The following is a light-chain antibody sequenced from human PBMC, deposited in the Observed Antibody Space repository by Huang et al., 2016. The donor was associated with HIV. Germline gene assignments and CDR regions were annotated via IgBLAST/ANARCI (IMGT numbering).Light chain of an antibody. Sequence: EIVLTQSPATLSLSPGERATLSCRASQSVSSYLAWYQQKPGQAPRLLIYYASNRATGIPARFSGSGSGTDFTLTISSLEPEDFAVYYCQQRSNWPRFGQGTKVEIK. J-gene: IGKJ1*01. V-gene: IGKV3-11*01. CDR1: QSVSSY. CDR2: YAS. CDR3: QQRSNWPR.